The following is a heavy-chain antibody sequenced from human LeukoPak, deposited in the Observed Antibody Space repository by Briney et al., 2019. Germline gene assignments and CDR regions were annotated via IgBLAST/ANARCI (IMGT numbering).Heavy chain of an antibody. CDR3: ARGPNHYYYMDF. Sequence: ASVKVSCKASGYSFTGYYIHWVRQAPGQGLEWMGWINPYGGVTKSAQNFQGRVTMTRDKSINTVYMELSGLTSDDTALYYCARGPNHYYYMDFWGTGTTVSVSS. D-gene: IGHD2-8*01. CDR1: GYSFTGYY. J-gene: IGHJ6*03. V-gene: IGHV1-2*02. CDR2: INPYGGVT.